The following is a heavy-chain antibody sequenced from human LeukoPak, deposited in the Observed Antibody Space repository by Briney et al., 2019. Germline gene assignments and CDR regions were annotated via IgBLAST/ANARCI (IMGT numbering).Heavy chain of an antibody. CDR3: ARSTGARGYFDN. CDR2: IYYSGTT. V-gene: IGHV4-39*07. D-gene: IGHD1-14*01. J-gene: IGHJ4*02. Sequence: SETLSHTCTDSGGSISSSSYYWGWIRQPPGKGLEWIGSIYYSGTTYDNPSLKSRVTISIDTSKNQFSLKVSSVTAADTAVYYCARSTGARGYFDNWGQGTLVTVSA. CDR1: GGSISSSSYY.